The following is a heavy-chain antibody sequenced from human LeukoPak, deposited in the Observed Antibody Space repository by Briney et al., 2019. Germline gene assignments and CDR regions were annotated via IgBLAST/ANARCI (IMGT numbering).Heavy chain of an antibody. D-gene: IGHD3-22*01. CDR2: ISSNGSTI. V-gene: IGHV3-48*03. CDR1: GFIFSSYD. J-gene: IGHJ5*02. CDR3: ARENPYYYGSSGYYP. Sequence: PGGSLRLFCAASGFIFSSYDMNWVRQAPGKGLEGVSYISSNGSTIYYADSVKGRFTISRDNAKNSLYLQMNSLRAEDTAVYYCARENPYYYGSSGYYPLGQGTLVTVSS.